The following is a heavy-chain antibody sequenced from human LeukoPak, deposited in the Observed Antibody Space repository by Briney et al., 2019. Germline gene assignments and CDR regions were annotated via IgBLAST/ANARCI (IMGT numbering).Heavy chain of an antibody. J-gene: IGHJ6*02. V-gene: IGHV3-74*01. CDR2: INSDGSST. Sequence: GGSLRLSCVASGFTLNNYWMHWVRQAPGKGLVWVSRINSDGSSTNYADSVKGRFTISRDNAKNTLYLQMNSLRAEDTAVYYCARDRYYQYTMDVWGQGTTVIVSS. CDR3: ARDRYYQYTMDV. CDR1: GFTLNNYW.